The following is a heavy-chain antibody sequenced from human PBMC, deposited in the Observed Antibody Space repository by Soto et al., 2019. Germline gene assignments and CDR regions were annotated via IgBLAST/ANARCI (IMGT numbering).Heavy chain of an antibody. J-gene: IGHJ4*02. V-gene: IGHV3-23*01. Sequence: EVQLLESGGGLVQPGGSLRLSCAASGFTFSSYAMSWVRQAPGKGLEWVSAISGSGGSTYYADSVKGRFTISRDNSKNTLYLKMNSLRAEDTAVYYCAKDPRGGSGWLPYYFDYWGQGTLVTVSS. CDR3: AKDPRGGSGWLPYYFDY. CDR2: ISGSGGST. D-gene: IGHD6-19*01. CDR1: GFTFSSYA.